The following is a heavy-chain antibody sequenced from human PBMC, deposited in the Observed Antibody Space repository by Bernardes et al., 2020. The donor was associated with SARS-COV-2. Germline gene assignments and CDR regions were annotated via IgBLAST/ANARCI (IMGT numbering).Heavy chain of an antibody. CDR3: ARDIVWYSSGWYLGLGFDY. J-gene: IGHJ4*02. CDR1: GFTVSSNY. V-gene: IGHV3-66*01. CDR2: IYSGGST. Sequence: GGSLRLSCAASGFTVSSNYMSWVRQAPGKGLEWVSVIYSGGSTYYADSVKGRFTISRDNSKNTLYLQMNSLRAEDTAVYYCARDIVWYSSGWYLGLGFDYWGQGTLVTVSS. D-gene: IGHD6-19*01.